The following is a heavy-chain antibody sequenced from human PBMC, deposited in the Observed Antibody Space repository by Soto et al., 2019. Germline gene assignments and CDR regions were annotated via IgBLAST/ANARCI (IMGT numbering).Heavy chain of an antibody. CDR3: ARGRTDYGGNSPFQH. Sequence: QVQLVQSGAEVKKPGSSVKVSCKASGGTFSSYTISWVRQAPGQGLEWMGRIIPILGIANYAQKFQGRVTITADKSTSTAYMELSSLRSEDTAVYYCARGRTDYGGNSPFQHWGQGTLVTVS. CDR1: GGTFSSYT. J-gene: IGHJ1*01. CDR2: IIPILGIA. D-gene: IGHD4-17*01. V-gene: IGHV1-69*02.